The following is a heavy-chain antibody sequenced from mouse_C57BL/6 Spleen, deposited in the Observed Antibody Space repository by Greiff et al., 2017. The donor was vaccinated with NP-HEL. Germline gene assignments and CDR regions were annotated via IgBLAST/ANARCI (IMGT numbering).Heavy chain of an antibody. V-gene: IGHV5-16*01. CDR3: ARESGSSYGWYFDV. J-gene: IGHJ1*03. D-gene: IGHD1-1*01. Sequence: EVQRVESEGGLVQPGSSMKLSCTASGFTFSDYYMAWVRQVPEKGLEWVANINYDGSSTYYLDSLKSRFIISRDNAKNILYLQMSSLKSEDTATYYCARESGSSYGWYFDVWGTGTTVTVSS. CDR2: INYDGSST. CDR1: GFTFSDYY.